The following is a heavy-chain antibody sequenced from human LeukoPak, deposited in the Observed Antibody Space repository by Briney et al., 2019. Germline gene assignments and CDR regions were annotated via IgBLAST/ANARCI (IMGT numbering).Heavy chain of an antibody. J-gene: IGHJ4*02. Sequence: GSLSLSCAASGFPFSSYAMSWVRQAPGKGLEWVSAISGSGGSTCYADSVKGRFTISRDNSRNTLYLQMNSMRAEDTAVYYCASPGQWDYWGQGTLVTVSS. CDR1: GFPFSSYA. D-gene: IGHD6-19*01. CDR3: ASPGQWDY. V-gene: IGHV3-23*01. CDR2: ISGSGGST.